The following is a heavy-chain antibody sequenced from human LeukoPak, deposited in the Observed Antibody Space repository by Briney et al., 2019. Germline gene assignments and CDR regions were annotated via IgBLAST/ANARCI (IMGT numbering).Heavy chain of an antibody. V-gene: IGHV1-3*01. CDR2: MNAGNGNT. CDR1: GYTFTSYA. J-gene: IGHJ4*02. Sequence: ASVKVSCKTSGYTFTSYAMHWVRQAPGQRLEWMGWMNAGNGNTEYSQKFQGRVTITRDTSASTAYMELSSLRSEDTAVYYCARGVRAAESDYWGQGTLVTVSS. D-gene: IGHD6-13*01. CDR3: ARGVRAAESDY.